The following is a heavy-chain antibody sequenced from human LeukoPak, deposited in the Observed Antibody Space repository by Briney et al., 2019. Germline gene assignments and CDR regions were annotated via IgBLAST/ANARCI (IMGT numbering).Heavy chain of an antibody. CDR2: ISGGGGST. CDR1: GLNFKFYA. J-gene: IGHJ6*03. D-gene: IGHD1-26*01. V-gene: IGHV3-23*01. Sequence: GGSLRLSCAVSGLNFKFYAMSWVRQAPGKGLEWVSAISGGGGSTYYADSVKGRFTISRDNSKNTLYLQMNSLRAEDTAVYYCAKDGRGSYSFHYYYYMDVWGKGTTVTVSS. CDR3: AKDGRGSYSFHYYYYMDV.